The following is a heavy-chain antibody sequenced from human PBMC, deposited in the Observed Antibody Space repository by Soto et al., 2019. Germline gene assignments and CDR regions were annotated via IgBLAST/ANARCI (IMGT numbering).Heavy chain of an antibody. D-gene: IGHD4-17*01. CDR3: ARATKGPVTTYYYYGMDV. CDR1: GFTFSSYG. J-gene: IGHJ6*02. CDR2: IWYDGGNK. Sequence: GGSLRLSCAASGFTFSSYGMHWVRQAPGKGLEWVAVIWYDGGNKYFAESVKGRFTISRDNSKNTLYLQMNSLRAEDTAVYYCARATKGPVTTYYYYGMDVWGQGTTVTVSS. V-gene: IGHV3-33*01.